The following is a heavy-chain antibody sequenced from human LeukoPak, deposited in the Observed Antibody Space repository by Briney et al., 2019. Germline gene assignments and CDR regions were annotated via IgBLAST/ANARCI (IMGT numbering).Heavy chain of an antibody. CDR1: DDSITMYY. CDR3: TSANYGPAY. J-gene: IGHJ4*02. CDR2: VNQDGSGK. Sequence: PSETLSLTCTVSDDSITMYYWTWIRQPPGKGLEWVANVNQDGSGKYYVDSVKGRFTISKDNAKNSLYLQMNSLRAEDTAVYYCTSANYGPAYWGQGTLVTVSS. D-gene: IGHD5-24*01. V-gene: IGHV3-7*01.